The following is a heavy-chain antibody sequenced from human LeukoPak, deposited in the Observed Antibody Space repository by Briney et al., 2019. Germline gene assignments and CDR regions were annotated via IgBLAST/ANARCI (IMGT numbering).Heavy chain of an antibody. V-gene: IGHV4-34*01. J-gene: IGHJ5*02. CDR3: ARLENYGRTNWFDP. D-gene: IGHD3-10*02. Sequence: SETLSLTCAVYGGSFSGYYWSWIRRPPGKGLEWIGEINHSGSTNYNPSLKSRVTISVDTSKNQFSLKLSSVTAADTAVYYCARLENYGRTNWFDPWGQGTLVTVSS. CDR1: GGSFSGYY. CDR2: INHSGST.